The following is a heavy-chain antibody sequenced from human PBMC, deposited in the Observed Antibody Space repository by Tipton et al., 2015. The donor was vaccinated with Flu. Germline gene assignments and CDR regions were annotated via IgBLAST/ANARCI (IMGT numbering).Heavy chain of an antibody. CDR1: GFTFSSSP. V-gene: IGHV3-30-3*01. Sequence: SLRLSCAASGFTFSSSPMHWVRQAPGKGLEWVAVISHDGNNKIYAESVKGRFTVSRDNSKDTLFLQMDSLRAEDTAVYHCAREYGSSGFAGRFDCLGQGTLVTVSS. J-gene: IGHJ4*02. CDR3: AREYGSSGFAGRFDC. CDR2: ISHDGNNK. D-gene: IGHD3-22*01.